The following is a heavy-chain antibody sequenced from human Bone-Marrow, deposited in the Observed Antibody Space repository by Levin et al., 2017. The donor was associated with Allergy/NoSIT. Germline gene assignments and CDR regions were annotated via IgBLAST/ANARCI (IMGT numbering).Heavy chain of an antibody. CDR3: AKWTPADDYGDYAGDY. V-gene: IGHV3-30*18. CDR1: GFTFSSYG. CDR2: ISYDGSNK. J-gene: IGHJ4*02. D-gene: IGHD4-17*01. Sequence: GESLKISCAASGFTFSSYGMHWVRQAPGKGLEWVAVISYDGSNKYYADSVKGRFTISRDNSKNTLYLQMNSLRAEDTAVYYCAKWTPADDYGDYAGDYWGQGTLVTVSS.